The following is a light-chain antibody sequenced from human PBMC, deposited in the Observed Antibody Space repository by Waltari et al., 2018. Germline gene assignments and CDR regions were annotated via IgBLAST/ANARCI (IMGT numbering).Light chain of an antibody. CDR1: QKIYSY. V-gene: IGKV1-39*01. Sequence: DIQVTQSPSSLSASVGDRVTITCRASQKIYSYLNWYQQKPGKAPNLLIYAASTLQSGVPSRFSGSGSGTDFTLTIGSLQAEDVAVYYCHQYSTTPWTFGQGTKVEI. J-gene: IGKJ1*01. CDR2: AAS. CDR3: HQYSTTPWT.